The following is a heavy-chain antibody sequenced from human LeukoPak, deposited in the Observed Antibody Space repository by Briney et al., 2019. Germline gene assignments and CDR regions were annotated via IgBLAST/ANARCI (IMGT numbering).Heavy chain of an antibody. V-gene: IGHV3-21*01. J-gene: IGHJ4*02. D-gene: IGHD6-19*01. CDR2: ISSSSSYI. Sequence: GGSLRLSCAASGFTFSSYSMNWVRQAPGKGLEWVSSISSSSSYIYYADSVKGRFTISRDNAKNSLYLQMNSLRAEDTAVYYCARVGIAVAGNDYWGQGTLVTVSS. CDR3: ARVGIAVAGNDY. CDR1: GFTFSSYS.